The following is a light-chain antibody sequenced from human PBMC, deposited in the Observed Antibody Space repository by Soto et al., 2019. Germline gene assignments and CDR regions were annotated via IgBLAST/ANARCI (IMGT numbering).Light chain of an antibody. CDR1: QSVSSN. CDR3: QQYNNWPPYT. CDR2: GAS. V-gene: IGKV3-15*01. J-gene: IGKJ2*01. Sequence: EIVMTQSPATLSVSPGERATLSCRASQSVSSNLAWYQQKPGQAPRLLIYGASTRATGIPARFSGSGSGTDFTLTICGLQSEDFAFYYCQQYNNWPPYTFGQGTKLEIK.